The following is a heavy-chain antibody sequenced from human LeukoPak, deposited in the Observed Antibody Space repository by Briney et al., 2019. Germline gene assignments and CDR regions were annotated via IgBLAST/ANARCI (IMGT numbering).Heavy chain of an antibody. Sequence: GGSLRLSCAASGFRFSDAWMSWVRQAPGKGLEWVGRIKRKIDGERTDYVECVEGRFIILRDDSRKTLLLQMDSPKIEEIAVYYCATGYSSGYREDYWGQGTRVSVSS. CDR2: IKRKIDGERT. CDR1: GFRFSDAW. V-gene: IGHV3-15*05. D-gene: IGHD3-22*01. CDR3: ATGYSSGYREDY. J-gene: IGHJ4*02.